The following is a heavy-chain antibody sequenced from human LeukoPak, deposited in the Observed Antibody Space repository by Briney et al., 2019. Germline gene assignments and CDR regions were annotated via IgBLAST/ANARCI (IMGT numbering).Heavy chain of an antibody. D-gene: IGHD3-3*02. CDR3: TREPHFRSHLGC. V-gene: IGHV3-30*01. Sequence: GRSLRLSCAASGFSFSRYSMHWVRQPPGKGLEWVAVTSSDEGTKFYADSVKGRFTVSRDNSKDTLYLQMNSLRLEDTAVYYCTREPHFRSHLGCWGQGTLVTVSS. CDR1: GFSFSRYS. CDR2: TSSDEGTK. J-gene: IGHJ4*02.